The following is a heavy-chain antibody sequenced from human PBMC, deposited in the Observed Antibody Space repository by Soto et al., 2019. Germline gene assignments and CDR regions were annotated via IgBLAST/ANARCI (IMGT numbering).Heavy chain of an antibody. J-gene: IGHJ3*02. CDR2: ISYDGSNK. Sequence: QVQLVESGGGVVQPGRSLRVSCAASGFTFSNYPMHWVRQAPGKGLEGVVVISYDGSNKYYADSVKGRFTISRDNSKNSLYRQMNSLRTEDTAVYYCARALRAYCGGDCADAFDIWGQGTMVTVSS. D-gene: IGHD2-21*02. CDR1: GFTFSNYP. V-gene: IGHV3-30-3*01. CDR3: ARALRAYCGGDCADAFDI.